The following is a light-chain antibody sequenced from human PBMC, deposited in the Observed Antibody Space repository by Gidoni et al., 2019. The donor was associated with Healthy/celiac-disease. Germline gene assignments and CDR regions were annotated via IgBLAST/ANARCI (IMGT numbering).Light chain of an antibody. CDR1: QSVSSY. J-gene: IGKJ4*01. CDR2: DAS. V-gene: IGKV3-11*01. Sequence: EIVLTQSPATLSLSPGERATLSCRASQSVSSYLAWYQQKPGQAPRLLMYDASNRATGIPARFSGSGSGTDFTLTISPPEPEDFAVYYCQQRSNWPLLTFGGGTKVEIK. CDR3: QQRSNWPLLT.